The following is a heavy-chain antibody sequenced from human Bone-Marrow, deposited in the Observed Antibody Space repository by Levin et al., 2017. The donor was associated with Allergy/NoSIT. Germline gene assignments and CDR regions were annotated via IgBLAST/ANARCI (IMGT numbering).Heavy chain of an antibody. CDR3: AREDGSTIDY. CDR1: GGSISSGGYY. J-gene: IGHJ4*02. D-gene: IGHD1/OR15-1a*01. CDR2: IYYSGNT. Sequence: SPTLSLTCTVSGGSISSGGYYWRWIRQQPGKGLEWIGYIYYSGNTYYNPSLKSRVMISVDTSKNQFSLKVSSVTAADTAVYYCAREDGSTIDYWGQGILVTVSS. V-gene: IGHV4-31*03.